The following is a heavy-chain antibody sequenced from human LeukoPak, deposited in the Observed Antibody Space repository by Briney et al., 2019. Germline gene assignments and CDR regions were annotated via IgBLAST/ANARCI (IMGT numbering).Heavy chain of an antibody. CDR3: ARDSGGRSDY. D-gene: IGHD1-26*01. CDR2: ISPNSGGT. J-gene: IGHJ4*02. V-gene: IGHV1-2*02. CDR1: GYTFTSYA. Sequence: GASVKVSCKASGYTFTSYAMNWVRQAPGQGLEWMGWISPNSGGTNYAQKFQGRVTMTRDTSISTAYMELSRLTSDDTAVYYCARDSGGRSDYWGQGTLVTVSS.